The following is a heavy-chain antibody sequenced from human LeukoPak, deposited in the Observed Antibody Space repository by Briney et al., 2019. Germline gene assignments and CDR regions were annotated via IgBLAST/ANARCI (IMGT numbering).Heavy chain of an antibody. J-gene: IGHJ4*02. CDR1: GGSFSGYY. D-gene: IGHD3-10*01. V-gene: IGHV4-34*01. CDR2: INHSGST. CDR3: ARSSYGSGPDF. Sequence: PSETLSLTCAVYGGSFSGYYWSWIRQPPGKGLEWIGEINHSGSTNYNPSLKSRVTISVDTSKNQFSLKVSSVTAADTAVYYCARSSYGSGPDFWGQGTLVTVSS.